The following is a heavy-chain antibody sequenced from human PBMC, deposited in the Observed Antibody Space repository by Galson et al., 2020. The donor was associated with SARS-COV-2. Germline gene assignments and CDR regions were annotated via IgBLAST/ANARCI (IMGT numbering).Heavy chain of an antibody. D-gene: IGHD3-10*01. V-gene: IGHV2-70*01. CDR3: ARMVVRGVTYDY. Sequence: SPTLVQAPQTLTLTCTFSGSSPSTTGLRVSWIRQPPGKALEWLAPTDWDDDKYYSTSLKTRLTISKDTSKNQVVLTMTNMDPVDTATYYCARMVVRGVTYDYWGQGTLVTVSS. J-gene: IGHJ4*02. CDR1: GSSPSTTGLR. CDR2: TDWDDDK.